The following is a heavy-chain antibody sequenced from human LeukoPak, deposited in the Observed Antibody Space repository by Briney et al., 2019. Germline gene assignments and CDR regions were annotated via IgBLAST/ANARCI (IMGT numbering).Heavy chain of an antibody. CDR1: GYNFANYW. Sequence: GESLKISCKGSGYNFANYWIAWVRQMPGKGLEWMGIIHPGNSDIRYSPSFQGQVTISADKSISTAYLQWSSLKASDTAIYYCARAPIGFPNWFDPWGQGTLVTVSS. CDR3: ARAPIGFPNWFDP. V-gene: IGHV5-51*01. CDR2: IHPGNSDI. D-gene: IGHD2-15*01. J-gene: IGHJ5*02.